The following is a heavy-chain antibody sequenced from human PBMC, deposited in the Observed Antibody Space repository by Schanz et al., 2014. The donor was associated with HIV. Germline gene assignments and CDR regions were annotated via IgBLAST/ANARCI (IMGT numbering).Heavy chain of an antibody. CDR1: GFIFDDYA. J-gene: IGHJ3*02. CDR3: ARGLPTPAAFDI. V-gene: IGHV3-9*01. CDR2: ISWNSVSI. D-gene: IGHD3-16*01. Sequence: EVQLVESGGGLVQPGRSLRLSCAASGFIFDDYAMHWVRQAPGKGLEWVSGISWNSVSIGYVDSVKGRFTISRDNAQNSLYLQMSSLRAEDTAVYYCARGLPTPAAFDIWGQGTMVTVSS.